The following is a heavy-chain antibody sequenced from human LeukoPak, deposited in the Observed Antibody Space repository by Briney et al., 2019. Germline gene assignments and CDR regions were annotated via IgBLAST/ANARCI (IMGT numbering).Heavy chain of an antibody. CDR3: ARGGIAEIKGDY. CDR2: ILSSGKTI. Sequence: GGSLRLSCAASGFTFSSYSMNWVRQAPGKGLEWVSFILSSGKTIYYADPVKGRFTISRDNAKNSLYLQMNSLRAEDTAVYYCARGGIAEIKGDYWGQGILVTVSS. V-gene: IGHV3-48*04. D-gene: IGHD6-13*01. J-gene: IGHJ4*02. CDR1: GFTFSSYS.